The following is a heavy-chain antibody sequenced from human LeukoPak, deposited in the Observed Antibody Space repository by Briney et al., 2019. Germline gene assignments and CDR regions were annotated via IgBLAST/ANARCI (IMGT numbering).Heavy chain of an antibody. CDR3: ARDLEVQDYYYYGMDV. CDR2: IHSDGSST. V-gene: IGHV3-74*01. CDR1: GFTFSSYA. J-gene: IGHJ6*02. Sequence: GGSLRLSCAASGFTFSSYAMSWVRQAPGKGLVWVSRIHSDGSSTSYADSVKGRFTISRDNAKNTLYLQMNSLRAEDTAVYYCARDLEVQDYYYYGMDVWGQGTTVTVSS. D-gene: IGHD1-1*01.